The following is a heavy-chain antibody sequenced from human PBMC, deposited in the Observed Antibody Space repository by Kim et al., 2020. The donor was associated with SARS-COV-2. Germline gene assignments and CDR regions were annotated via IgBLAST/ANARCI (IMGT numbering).Heavy chain of an antibody. CDR3: ARDPIPSYCSGGSCFDGFDY. J-gene: IGHJ4*02. V-gene: IGHV4-39*07. D-gene: IGHD2-15*01. CDR2: IYYSGST. Sequence: SETLSLTCTVSGGSISSSSYYWGWIRQPPGKGLEWIGSIYYSGSTYYNPSLKSRVTISVDTSKNQFSLKLSSVTAADTAVYYCARDPIPSYCSGGSCFDGFDYWGQGTLVTVSS. CDR1: GGSISSSSYY.